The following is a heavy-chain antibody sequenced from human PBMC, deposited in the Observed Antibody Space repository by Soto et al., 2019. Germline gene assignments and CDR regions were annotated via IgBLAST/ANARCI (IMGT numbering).Heavy chain of an antibody. CDR3: AREDGVVGSSSAFDH. CDR2: INGRSNYV. V-gene: IGHV3-21*01. CDR1: GFTFSTYT. J-gene: IGHJ4*02. Sequence: PXGSLILSFFFSGFTFSTYTMNWVRQAPGKGLEWVSSINGRSNYVYYADSVKGRFTISRDNAKNSLYLQMNRLRAEDTAIYYCAREDGVVGSSSAFDHWGLGTLVTVSS. D-gene: IGHD1-26*01.